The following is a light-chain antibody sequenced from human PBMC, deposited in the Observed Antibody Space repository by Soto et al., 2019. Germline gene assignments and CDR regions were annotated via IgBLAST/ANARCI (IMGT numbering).Light chain of an antibody. V-gene: IGKV3-20*01. CDR1: QKVDSNQ. CDR3: QQYGSSLAIT. J-gene: IGKJ5*01. CDR2: GAS. Sequence: IVLTQSPGTLSLSPWERATLSCRASQKVDSNQLAWYQQKPGQAPRIIIFGASGRATGIPDRFSGSGSGTDFTLTISRLEPEDFAVYYCQQYGSSLAITFGQGTRLEIK.